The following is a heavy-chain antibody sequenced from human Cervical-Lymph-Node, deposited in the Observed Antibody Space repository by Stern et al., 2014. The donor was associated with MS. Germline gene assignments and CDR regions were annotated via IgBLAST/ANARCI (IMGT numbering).Heavy chain of an antibody. V-gene: IGHV2-5*02. CDR3: AHTRVTSDEGYGLDV. Sequence: QITLKESGPTLVKPTQTSTLTCTFSGFSLNTSGEGVGWIRQPPGKALEWLAVIYWDADARYSPSLKSRLTITNDTSKNHVVLTMANMDPVDTATYYCAHTRVTSDEGYGLDVWGQGTTVTVSS. J-gene: IGHJ6*02. CDR1: GFSLNTSGEG. D-gene: IGHD2-21*02. CDR2: IYWDADA.